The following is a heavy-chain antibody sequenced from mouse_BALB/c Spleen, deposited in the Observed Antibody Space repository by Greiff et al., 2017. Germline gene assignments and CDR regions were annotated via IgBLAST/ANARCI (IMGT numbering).Heavy chain of an antibody. D-gene: IGHD2-3*01. CDR1: GFTFSSFG. V-gene: IGHV5-17*02. J-gene: IGHJ2*01. Sequence: DVMLVESGGGLVQPGGSRKLSCAASGFTFSSFGMHWVRQAPEKGLEWVAYISSGSSTIYYADTVKGRFTISRDNPKNTLFLQMTSLRSEDTAMYYCARSVYDGYYVLDYWGQGTTLTVSS. CDR3: ARSVYDGYYVLDY. CDR2: ISSGSSTI.